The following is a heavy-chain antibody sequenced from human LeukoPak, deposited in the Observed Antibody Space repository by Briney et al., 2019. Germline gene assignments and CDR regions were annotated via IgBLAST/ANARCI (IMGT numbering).Heavy chain of an antibody. V-gene: IGHV4-4*09. J-gene: IGHJ4*02. Sequence: SETLSPTCTVSGGSISSYYWSWIRKPPGKGLEWIGYIYTSGSTNYNPSLKSRVTISVDTSKNQFSLKLSSVTAADTAVYYCASGIAAASSTFDYWGQGTLVTVSS. CDR3: ASGIAAASSTFDY. CDR1: GGSISSYY. CDR2: IYTSGST. D-gene: IGHD6-13*01.